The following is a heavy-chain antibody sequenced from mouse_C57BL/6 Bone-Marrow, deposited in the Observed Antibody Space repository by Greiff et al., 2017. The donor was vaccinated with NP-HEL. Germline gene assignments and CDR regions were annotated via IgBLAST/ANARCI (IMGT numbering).Heavy chain of an antibody. D-gene: IGHD2-12*01. CDR2: ISNGGGST. CDR3: ARHGYYKAWFAY. J-gene: IGHJ3*01. CDR1: GFTFSDYY. V-gene: IGHV5-12*01. Sequence: LQQSGGGLVQPGGSLKLSCAASGFTFSDYYMYWVRQTPEKRLEWVAYISNGGGSTYYPDTVKGRFTISRDNAKNTLYLQMSRLKSEDTAMYYCARHGYYKAWFAYWGQGTLVTVSA.